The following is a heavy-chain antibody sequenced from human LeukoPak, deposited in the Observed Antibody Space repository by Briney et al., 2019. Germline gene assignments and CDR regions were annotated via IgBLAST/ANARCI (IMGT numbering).Heavy chain of an antibody. J-gene: IGHJ3*02. D-gene: IGHD1-7*01. CDR1: GYTFTGYY. V-gene: IGHV1-2*02. Sequence: ASVKVSCKASGYTFTGYYMHWVRQAPGQGLEWMGWINPNSGGTNYAQKFQGRVTMTRDTSISTAYMELSRLRSDDTAVYYCARDPDNWNYVAFDIWGQGTMVTVSS. CDR3: ARDPDNWNYVAFDI. CDR2: INPNSGGT.